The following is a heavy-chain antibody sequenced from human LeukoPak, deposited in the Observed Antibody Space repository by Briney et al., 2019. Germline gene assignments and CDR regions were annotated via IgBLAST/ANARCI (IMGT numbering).Heavy chain of an antibody. D-gene: IGHD3-22*01. Sequence: GGSLRLSCTASGFTFGDYAMSWFRQAPGKGLEGVGFIRSKAYGGTTEYAASVKGRFTISRDDSKSIAYLQMNSLKTEDTAVYYCTRGLLSSGYYYGYSDYWGQGTLVTVSS. CDR3: TRGLLSSGYYYGYSDY. V-gene: IGHV3-49*03. CDR1: GFTFGDYA. J-gene: IGHJ4*02. CDR2: IRSKAYGGTT.